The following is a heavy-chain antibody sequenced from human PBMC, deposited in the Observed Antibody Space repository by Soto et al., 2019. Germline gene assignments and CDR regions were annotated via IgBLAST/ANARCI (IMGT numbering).Heavy chain of an antibody. CDR3: ARDWGYYYYYGMDG. D-gene: IGHD3-16*01. CDR1: GFTFSSYS. CDR2: ISSSSSYI. Sequence: TGGSLRLSCAASGFTFSSYSMNWVRQAPGKGLEWVSSISSSSSYIYYADSVKGRFTISRDNAKNSLYLQMSSLRAEDTAVYYCARDWGYYYYYGMDGWGQGSTVTVSS. V-gene: IGHV3-21*01. J-gene: IGHJ6*02.